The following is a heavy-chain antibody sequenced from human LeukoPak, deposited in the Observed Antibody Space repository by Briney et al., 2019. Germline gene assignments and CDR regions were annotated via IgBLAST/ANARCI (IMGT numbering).Heavy chain of an antibody. V-gene: IGHV3-15*01. CDR2: IKSKTDGGTT. D-gene: IGHD6-6*01. Sequence: AGGSLRLSCAASGFTFTNAWMYWVRQAPGKGLEWVGRIKSKTDGGTTDYAAPVKGRFTISRDDSKNTLYLQMNSLKTEDTAVYYCTTDQEGYSSSPTDAFDIWGQGTMVTVSS. J-gene: IGHJ3*02. CDR3: TTDQEGYSSSPTDAFDI. CDR1: GFTFTNAW.